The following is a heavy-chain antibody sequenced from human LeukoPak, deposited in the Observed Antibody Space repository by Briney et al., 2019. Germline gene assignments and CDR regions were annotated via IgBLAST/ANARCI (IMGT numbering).Heavy chain of an antibody. Sequence: SQTLSLTCAISGDTVFSNSAAWNWIRQSPSRGLEWLGRTYYRSKWYNDYAVSVKSRISINPDTSKNQFSLQLNSVTPEDTAVYYCARDNPIAVAGIRHWYFDLWGRGTLVTVSS. CDR1: GDTVFSNSAA. CDR2: TYYRSKWYN. D-gene: IGHD6-19*01. J-gene: IGHJ2*01. CDR3: ARDNPIAVAGIRHWYFDL. V-gene: IGHV6-1*01.